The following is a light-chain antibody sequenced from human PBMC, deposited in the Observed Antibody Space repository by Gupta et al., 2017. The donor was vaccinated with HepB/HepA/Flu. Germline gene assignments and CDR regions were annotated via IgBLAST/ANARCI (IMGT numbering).Light chain of an antibody. CDR3: QSYDSSVKKVV. Sequence: QSTLTQPPSVSGAPGQSVTISCAGSSSNIGADYDVHWYQQLPGTAPKLLMSKNNNRPSGVPDRFSGSKSGTSASLAITGLQAEDEADYYCQSYDSSVKKVVFGGGTKLTVL. CDR1: SSNIGADYD. CDR2: KNN. J-gene: IGLJ2*01. V-gene: IGLV1-40*01.